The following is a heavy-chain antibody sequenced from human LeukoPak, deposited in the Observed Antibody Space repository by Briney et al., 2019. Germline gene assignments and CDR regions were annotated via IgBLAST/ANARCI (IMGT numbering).Heavy chain of an antibody. CDR2: IGPTGSDR. V-gene: IGHV3-21*06. D-gene: IGHD3-10*01. CDR1: GLTFSTSG. Sequence: GGSLRLSCTASGLTFSTSGFNWVRQAPGKGLEWVASIGPTGSDRYYADSIKGRFTISRDNANNFLYLQMNSLRPEDTAMYYCAKDLLKEGSYGSGIDWFDPWGQGAQVTVSS. CDR3: AKDLLKEGSYGSGIDWFDP. J-gene: IGHJ5*02.